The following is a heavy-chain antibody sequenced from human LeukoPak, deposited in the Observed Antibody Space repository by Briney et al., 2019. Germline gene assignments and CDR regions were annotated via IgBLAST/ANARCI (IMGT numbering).Heavy chain of an antibody. V-gene: IGHV4-31*03. Sequence: SGTLSLTCTVSGGSISSGGYYWSWIRQHPGKGLEWIGYIYYSGSTYYNPSLKSRVTISVDTSKNQFSLKLSSVTAADTAVYYCASTSMVRGVLYGMDVWGRGTTVTVSS. CDR2: IYYSGST. CDR1: GGSISSGGYY. CDR3: ASTSMVRGVLYGMDV. J-gene: IGHJ6*02. D-gene: IGHD3-10*01.